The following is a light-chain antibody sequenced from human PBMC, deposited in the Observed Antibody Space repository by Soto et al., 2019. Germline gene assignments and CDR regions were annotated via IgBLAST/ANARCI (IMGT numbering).Light chain of an antibody. CDR3: SSYAGINNLGV. CDR2: EVN. J-gene: IGLJ1*01. V-gene: IGLV2-8*01. CDR1: SSDVGGYKY. Sequence: QSALTQPPSASGSPGQSVTISCTGTSSDVGGYKYVSWYRQHPGKAPKLMIFEVNKRPSGVPDRFSVSKSGNTASLTVSGLQAEDEADYYCSSYAGINNLGVFGTGTKLTVL.